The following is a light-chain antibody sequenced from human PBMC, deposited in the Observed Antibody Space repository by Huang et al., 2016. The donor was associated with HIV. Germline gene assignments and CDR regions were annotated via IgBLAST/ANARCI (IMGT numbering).Light chain of an antibody. CDR2: HSS. CDR1: QSVSRNY. Sequence: ELVLTQSPGTLSLSPGERATLSCRASQSVSRNYLAWYQQRPGQDPRLLIDHSSTRAPGIPGRFSGSGSGTDFTLTISRLEPEDFAVFYCQQYGNSPFTFGPGTKVDI. J-gene: IGKJ3*01. CDR3: QQYGNSPFT. V-gene: IGKV3-20*01.